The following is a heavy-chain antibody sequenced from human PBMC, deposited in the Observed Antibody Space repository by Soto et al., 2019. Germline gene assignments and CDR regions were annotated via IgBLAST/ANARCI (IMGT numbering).Heavy chain of an antibody. V-gene: IGHV4-4*07. CDR3: ARVAYYDFWKHPPEDYYGMDV. D-gene: IGHD3-3*01. CDR1: GGSISSYY. Sequence: NPSETLSLTCTVSGGSISSYYWSWIRQPAGKGLEWIGRIYTSGSTNYNPSLKSRVTMSVDTSKNQFSLKLSSVTAADTAVYYCARVAYYDFWKHPPEDYYGMDVWGQGTTVTVSS. CDR2: IYTSGST. J-gene: IGHJ6*02.